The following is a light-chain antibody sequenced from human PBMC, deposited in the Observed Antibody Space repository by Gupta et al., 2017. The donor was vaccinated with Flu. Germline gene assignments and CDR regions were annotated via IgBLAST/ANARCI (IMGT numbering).Light chain of an antibody. V-gene: IGLV1-51*01. CDR3: GSWDKSLNSFV. CDR1: TSNIGDNY. J-gene: IGLJ1*01. Sequence: QSVLTQPPSVSAAPGQKVTISCSGSTSNIGDNYVSWYQHRPGAAPKLLIYDNSRRPSGIPDRFSGSKSGTSATLGITGLQTGDEADYYCGSWDKSLNSFVFGTGTEVTVL. CDR2: DNS.